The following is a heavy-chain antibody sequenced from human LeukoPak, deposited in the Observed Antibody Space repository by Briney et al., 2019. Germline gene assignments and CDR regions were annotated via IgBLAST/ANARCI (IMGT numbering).Heavy chain of an antibody. J-gene: IGHJ4*02. CDR2: ISYDGSDK. D-gene: IGHD6-13*01. Sequence: GGSLRLSCAASGFTFSSYAMSWVRQAPGKGLEWVAVISYDGSDKYYADSVKGRFAISRDNSKNALYLQMNSLRAEDTSVYYCARDLSIAAAAYYFDQWGQGTLVTVSS. V-gene: IGHV3-30*09. CDR3: ARDLSIAAAAYYFDQ. CDR1: GFTFSSYA.